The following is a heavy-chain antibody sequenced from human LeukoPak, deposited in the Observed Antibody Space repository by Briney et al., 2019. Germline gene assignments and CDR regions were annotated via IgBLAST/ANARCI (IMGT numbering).Heavy chain of an antibody. CDR1: GFTFSSYS. V-gene: IGHV3-21*01. CDR3: ARVWGYRDYYDSTAYYRFDH. D-gene: IGHD3-22*01. Sequence: GGSLRLSCAASGFTFSSYSMNWVRQAPGKGLEWVSSISSSSTYIYYIDSVKGRFTISRDNSKNSLYLQMNSLRAEDTAVYYCARVWGYRDYYDSTAYYRFDHWGQGTPVTVSS. J-gene: IGHJ4*02. CDR2: ISSSSTYI.